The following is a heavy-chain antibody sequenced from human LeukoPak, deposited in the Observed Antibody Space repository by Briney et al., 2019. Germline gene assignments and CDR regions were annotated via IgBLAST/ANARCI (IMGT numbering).Heavy chain of an antibody. V-gene: IGHV1-2*02. J-gene: IGHJ4*02. CDR1: GYTFTGYY. CDR3: AKDHDFWSRYPVALFDY. Sequence: WASVKVSCKASGYTFTGYYMHWVRQAPGQGLEWMGWINPNSGGTNYAQKFQGRVTMTRDTSISTAYMELSRLRSDDTAVYYCAKDHDFWSRYPVALFDYWGQGTLVTISS. D-gene: IGHD3-3*01. CDR2: INPNSGGT.